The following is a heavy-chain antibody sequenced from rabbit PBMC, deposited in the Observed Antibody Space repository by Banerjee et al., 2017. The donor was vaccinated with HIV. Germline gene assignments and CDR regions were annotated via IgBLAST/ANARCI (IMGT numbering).Heavy chain of an antibody. Sequence: QEQLVESGGGLVKPGGTLTLTCKASGFDFSNCYMSWVRQAPGKGLEWIGIIYAGEGSTDYASWVNGRFTISSDNAQNTVDLQMNSLTAADTATYFCARGYDDYVIWEHYWLDLRGQGTLVTVS. CDR2: IYAGEGST. D-gene: IGHD2-1*01. CDR1: GFDFSNCY. CDR3: ARGYDDYVIWEHYWLDL. J-gene: IGHJ5*01. V-gene: IGHV1S43*01.